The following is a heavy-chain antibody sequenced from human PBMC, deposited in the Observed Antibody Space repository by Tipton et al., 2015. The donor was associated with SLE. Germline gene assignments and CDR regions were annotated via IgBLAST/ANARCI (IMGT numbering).Heavy chain of an antibody. Sequence: TLSLTCTVSGGSISSGSYYWSWIRQPAGKGLEWIGRIYTSGSTNYNPSLKSRVTISVDTSKNQFTLKLSSVTAADTAVYYCAKVGCASCQERDSWGQGTLVIVSS. J-gene: IGHJ4*02. CDR3: AKVGCASCQERDS. CDR2: IYTSGST. V-gene: IGHV4-61*02. CDR1: GGSISSGSYY. D-gene: IGHD2-2*01.